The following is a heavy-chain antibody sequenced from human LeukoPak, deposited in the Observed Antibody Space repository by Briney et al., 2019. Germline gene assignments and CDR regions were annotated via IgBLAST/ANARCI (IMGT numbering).Heavy chain of an antibody. Sequence: GRSLRLSCAASGFTFSSYAMHWVRQAPGKGLEWVAVISYDGSNKYYADSVKGRFTISRDNAKNSLYLQMNSLRAEDTAVYYCARGIGSSGWYEFNYWGQGTLVTVSS. CDR3: ARGIGSSGWYEFNY. CDR2: ISYDGSNK. V-gene: IGHV3-30-3*01. D-gene: IGHD6-19*01. J-gene: IGHJ4*02. CDR1: GFTFSSYA.